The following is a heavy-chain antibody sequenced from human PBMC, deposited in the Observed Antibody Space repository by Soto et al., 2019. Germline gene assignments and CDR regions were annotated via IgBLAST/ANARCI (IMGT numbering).Heavy chain of an antibody. V-gene: IGHV3-73*02. CDR2: IGGKANSYGT. CDR3: YRQEPVFRPATDFLWYFDC. D-gene: IGHD6-25*01. CDR1: GFTFSAFN. Sequence: EMQLVESGGGLVRPGGSLKLSCAASGFTFSAFNVHWVRQASGKGLEWIGHIGGKANSYGTTFAASVTGRFTISSDDSKNTAYVQMNILKSEDRSVYYCYRQEPVFRPATDFLWYFDCWGRGTPVTVSS. J-gene: IGHJ2*01.